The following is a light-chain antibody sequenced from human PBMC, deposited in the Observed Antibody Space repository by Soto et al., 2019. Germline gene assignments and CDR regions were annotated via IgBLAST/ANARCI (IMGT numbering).Light chain of an antibody. J-gene: IGLJ1*01. Sequence: QSALTQPASVSGSPGQSITISCTGTSSDIGASHYVSWYQQHPGQAPKLMISDVNNRPSGLSDRFSGSKSGNTASLTISGLQAEDEAYYYCYSLNSNSDTHSVFGTGTKLTVL. V-gene: IGLV2-14*03. CDR2: DVN. CDR3: YSLNSNSDTHSV. CDR1: SSDIGASHY.